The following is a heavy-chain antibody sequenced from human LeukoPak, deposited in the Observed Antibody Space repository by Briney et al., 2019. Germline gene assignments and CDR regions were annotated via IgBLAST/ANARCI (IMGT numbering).Heavy chain of an antibody. Sequence: GRSLRLSCAASGFTFDDYAMYWVRQAPGQGLEWVSSVSWNSGSIAYADSVKGRFTISRDNAKNSLYLQMNSLRAEDTAFYYCAKATYSTSPGYYFDYWGQGNLVTVSS. V-gene: IGHV3-9*01. J-gene: IGHJ4*02. CDR1: GFTFDDYA. D-gene: IGHD2-2*01. CDR2: VSWNSGSI. CDR3: AKATYSTSPGYYFDY.